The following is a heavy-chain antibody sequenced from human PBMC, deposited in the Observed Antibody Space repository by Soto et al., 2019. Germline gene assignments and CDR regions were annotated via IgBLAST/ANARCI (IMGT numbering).Heavy chain of an antibody. V-gene: IGHV1-8*01. CDR3: EVTTGY. CDR1: GYTFTDYD. J-gene: IGHJ4*02. CDR2: MSPDSSNA. D-gene: IGHD3-9*01. Sequence: QVQVVQSRAEVKKPGASVKVSCKTSGYTFTDYDINWVRQAPGQGLEWMGWMSPDSSNAGYAQQFQGRVSMTSNTSIRKAYMELSSLRTEDTAVYYCEVTTGYWGQGTLVTVSS.